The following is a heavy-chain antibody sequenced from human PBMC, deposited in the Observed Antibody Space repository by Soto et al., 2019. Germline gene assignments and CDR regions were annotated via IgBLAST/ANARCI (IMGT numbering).Heavy chain of an antibody. D-gene: IGHD2-15*01. CDR2: SYWDHTD. CDR1: GFSLSTNGVG. J-gene: IGHJ4*02. V-gene: IGHV2-5*02. CDR3: AYALRGSSCSGAMFYYFAY. Sequence: QITLKESGPSLVKPTETLTLTCTFSGFSLSTNGVGVGWIRQPPGKALERLALSYWDHTDRYSPSLKSRVTITRDTSKNQVVLTVTNIDPVDTAAYFCAYALRGSSCSGAMFYYFAYRGQGTPVTVSS.